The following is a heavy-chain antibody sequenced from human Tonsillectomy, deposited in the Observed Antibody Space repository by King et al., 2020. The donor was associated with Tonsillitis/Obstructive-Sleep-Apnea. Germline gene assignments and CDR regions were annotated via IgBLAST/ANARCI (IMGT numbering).Heavy chain of an antibody. J-gene: IGHJ6*02. D-gene: IGHD6-19*01. CDR1: GFTFSNYV. CDR2: ISYDGSDK. V-gene: IGHV3-30*18. CDR3: AKDDSSDWYGTHYYCGMDV. Sequence: QVQLVESGGGVVQPGRSLRLSCAASGFTFSNYVMHWVRQAPGKGLEWVALISYDGSDKYYADSVKGRFTISRDNSTNTLYLQMNRLRAEDTAVYYCAKDDSSDWYGTHYYCGMDVWGQXTXVTVSS.